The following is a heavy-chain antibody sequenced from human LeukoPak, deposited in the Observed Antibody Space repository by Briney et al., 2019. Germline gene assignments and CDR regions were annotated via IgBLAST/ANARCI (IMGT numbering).Heavy chain of an antibody. V-gene: IGHV3-48*02. CDR3: AKDSLGDYVWGSYRDVDY. Sequence: GGSLRLSCAASGFSLSPYSMNWVRQAPGKGLEWVSYISSSGSAMFYADSVKGRFTISRDNAKNLLYLQMNSLRDEDTAVYYCAKDSLGDYVWGSYRDVDYWGQGTLVTVSS. CDR1: GFSLSPYS. D-gene: IGHD3-16*02. CDR2: ISSSGSAM. J-gene: IGHJ4*02.